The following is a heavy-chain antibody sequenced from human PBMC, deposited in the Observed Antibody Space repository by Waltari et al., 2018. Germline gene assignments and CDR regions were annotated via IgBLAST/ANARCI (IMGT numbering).Heavy chain of an antibody. CDR3: ARVIGYAPYNWFDP. D-gene: IGHD5-12*01. V-gene: IGHV1-8*03. J-gene: IGHJ5*02. CDR1: GYTFTSYD. CDR2: MNPNSGNT. Sequence: QVQLVQSGAEVKQPGASVKVSCQASGYTFTSYDINWVRQATGQGLEWMGWMNPNSGNTGNAQKFQGRVTITRNTSISTAYMELSSLRSEDTAVYYCARVIGYAPYNWFDPWGQGTLVTVSS.